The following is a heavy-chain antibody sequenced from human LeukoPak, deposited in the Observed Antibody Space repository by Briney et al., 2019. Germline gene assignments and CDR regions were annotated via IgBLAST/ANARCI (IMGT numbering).Heavy chain of an antibody. CDR2: IYYSGST. J-gene: IGHJ5*02. V-gene: IGHV4-39*01. D-gene: IGHD4-17*01. CDR1: GDSISSSSSY. Sequence: PSETLSLTCSVSGDSISSSSSYWGWIRQPPGKGLEWIGSIYYSGSTYYNTSLKSRVTISVETSKNQFSLKLSSVTAADTAVYYCARHLQMTTVTTGWFDPWGQGTLVTVSS. CDR3: ARHLQMTTVTTGWFDP.